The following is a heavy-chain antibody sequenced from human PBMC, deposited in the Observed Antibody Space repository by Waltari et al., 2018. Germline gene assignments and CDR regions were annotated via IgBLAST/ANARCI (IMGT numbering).Heavy chain of an antibody. D-gene: IGHD3-10*01. CDR1: GYTITELS. J-gene: IGHJ4*02. Sequence: QVQLVQSGAEVKKPGASVKVSCKVSGYTITELSMNWVRQAPGKGLEWMGGFDPEDGETIYAQKFQGRVTMTEDTSTDTAYMELSSLRSEDTAVYYCATVTPVWFRELLALGNWGQGTLVTVSS. CDR2: FDPEDGET. CDR3: ATVTPVWFRELLALGN. V-gene: IGHV1-24*01.